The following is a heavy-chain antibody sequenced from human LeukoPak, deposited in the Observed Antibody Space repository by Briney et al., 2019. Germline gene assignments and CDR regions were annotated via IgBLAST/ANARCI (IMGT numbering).Heavy chain of an antibody. CDR3: ARVLTAIRRYYYYGMDV. CDR2: INHSGST. CDR1: GGSFSGYY. D-gene: IGHD2-21*02. J-gene: IGHJ6*02. Sequence: SETLSLTCAVYGGSFSGYYWSWIPQPPGKGLEWIGEINHSGSTNYNPSLKSRVTISVDTSKNQFSLKLSSVTAADTAVYYCARVLTAIRRYYYYGMDVWGQGTTVTVSS. V-gene: IGHV4-34*01.